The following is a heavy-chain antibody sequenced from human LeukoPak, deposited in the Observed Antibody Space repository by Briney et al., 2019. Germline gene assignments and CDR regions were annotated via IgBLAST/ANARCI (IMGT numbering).Heavy chain of an antibody. Sequence: GGSLRLSCAASGFTFSTSWMHWVRQGPEKGLVWVSRINTDGTTTTYADSVKGRFTISRDNAKNTLYLQMNSLRVEDTAVYYCALKGESNNGFDHWGQGTLVTVSS. V-gene: IGHV3-74*01. CDR2: INTDGTTT. D-gene: IGHD2-8*01. CDR3: ALKGESNNGFDH. CDR1: GFTFSTSW. J-gene: IGHJ4*02.